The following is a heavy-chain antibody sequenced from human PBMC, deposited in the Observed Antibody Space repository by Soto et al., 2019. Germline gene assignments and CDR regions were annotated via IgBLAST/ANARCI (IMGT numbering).Heavy chain of an antibody. V-gene: IGHV5-51*01. Sequence: GESLKIYCKGSGYSFTSYWIGWVRQMPGKGLEWMGIIYPGDSDTRYSPSFQGQVTISADKSISTAYLQWSSLKASDTATYYCAGRGYYYDSSGYRLPDAFDIWGQGTIVTISS. CDR2: IYPGDSDT. D-gene: IGHD3-22*01. CDR3: AGRGYYYDSSGYRLPDAFDI. CDR1: GYSFTSYW. J-gene: IGHJ3*02.